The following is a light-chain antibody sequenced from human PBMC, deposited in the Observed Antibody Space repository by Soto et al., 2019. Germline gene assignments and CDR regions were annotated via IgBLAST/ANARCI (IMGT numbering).Light chain of an antibody. CDR2: GTS. CDR3: QQYNNWPQT. CDR1: QSVSSNY. Sequence: EIVLTQSPGTLSLSPGERVTLSCRASQSVSSNYLAWYQQKPGQAPRLLIHGTSSRATGIPDRFSGSGSGTEFTLTISSLQSEDFAVYYCQQYNNWPQTFGQGTKVEIQ. J-gene: IGKJ1*01. V-gene: IGKV3-20*01.